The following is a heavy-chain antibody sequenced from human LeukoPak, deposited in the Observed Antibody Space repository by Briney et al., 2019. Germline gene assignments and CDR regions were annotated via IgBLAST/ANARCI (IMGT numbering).Heavy chain of an antibody. CDR1: GFTFSSHG. CDR3: ASSVEAAMLIDY. J-gene: IGHJ3*01. D-gene: IGHD5-18*01. V-gene: IGHV3-33*01. Sequence: GGSLRLSCAASGFTFSSHGMHWVRQAPGKGPEWMAVIWNDGSNKYYADSVKGRFTISRENSKNTLYLHMNSLRAEDTAVYYCASSVEAAMLIDYWGQGTMVTVSS. CDR2: IWNDGSNK.